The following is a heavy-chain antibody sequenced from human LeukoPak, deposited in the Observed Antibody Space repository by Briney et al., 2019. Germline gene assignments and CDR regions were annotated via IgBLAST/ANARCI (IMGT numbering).Heavy chain of an antibody. D-gene: IGHD3-10*01. J-gene: IGHJ4*02. CDR1: GGSISSHY. CDR2: IYYSGST. CDR3: ARHDYYGSGSRFDY. V-gene: IGHV4-59*08. Sequence: SETLSLTCTVSGGSISSHYWSWIRQPPGKGLEWIGYIYYSGSTNYNPSLKSRVTISVDTSKNQFSLKLSSVTAADTAVYYCARHDYYGSGSRFDYWGQGTLVTVSS.